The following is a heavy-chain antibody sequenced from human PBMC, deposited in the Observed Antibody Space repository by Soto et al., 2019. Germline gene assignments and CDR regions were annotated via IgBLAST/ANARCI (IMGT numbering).Heavy chain of an antibody. CDR2: ISHEGSLQ. V-gene: IGHV3-30*18. D-gene: IGHD1-26*01. CDR1: GFTFSDYG. J-gene: IGHJ4*02. Sequence: QVQLAESGGGVVQPGGSLRLSCAASGFTFSDYGFDWFRQAPGKGLEWMAVISHEGSLQFYSDSVKGRFTVSRDNSKNRLYLQMNSLRPEDTAMYYCAKEGSAKVSRWDDYWGQGILVTVSS. CDR3: AKEGSAKVSRWDDY.